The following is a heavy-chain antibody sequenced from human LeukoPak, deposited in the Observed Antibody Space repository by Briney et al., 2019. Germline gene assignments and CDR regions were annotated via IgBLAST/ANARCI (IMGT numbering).Heavy chain of an antibody. CDR2: IYYSGST. D-gene: IGHD5-18*01. CDR1: GGSVSSGSYY. Sequence: SETLSLTCTVSGGSVSSGSYYWSWIRQPPGKGLEWIGYIYYSGSTNYNPSLKSRVTISVDTSKNQFSLKLSSVTAADTAVYYCARHLPHMDLRGWMQGSFDPWGEGTLVTVSS. CDR3: ARHLPHMDLRGWMQGSFDP. J-gene: IGHJ5*02. V-gene: IGHV4-61*01.